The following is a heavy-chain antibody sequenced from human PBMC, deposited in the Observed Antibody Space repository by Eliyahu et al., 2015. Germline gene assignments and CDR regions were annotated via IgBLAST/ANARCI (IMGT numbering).Heavy chain of an antibody. D-gene: IGHD2/OR15-2a*01. V-gene: IGHV3-7*01. J-gene: IGHJ6*02. CDR2: IKQDGSEK. Sequence: EVQLVESGGGLVQPGGSLXLXCAASGFTFSTYWMSWVRQAPGKGLEWVANIKQDGSEKYYVDSVKGRFTISRDNAKNSLYLQMNSLRAEDTAVYYCARDTKYYGMDVWGQGTTVTVSS. CDR3: ARDTKYYGMDV. CDR1: GFTFSTYW.